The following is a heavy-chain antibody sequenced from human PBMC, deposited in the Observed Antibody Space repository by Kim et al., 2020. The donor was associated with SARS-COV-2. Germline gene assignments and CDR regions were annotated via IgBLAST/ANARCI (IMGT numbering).Heavy chain of an antibody. CDR1: GFTFSSYA. CDR3: AGSPNYYDSSGLDSRLFDY. J-gene: IGHJ4*02. D-gene: IGHD3-22*01. V-gene: IGHV3-30*04. Sequence: GGSLRLSCAASGFTFSSYAMHWVRQAPGKGLEWVAVISYDGSNKYYADSVKGRFTISRDNSKNTLYLQMSSLRAEDTAVYYCAGSPNYYDSSGLDSRLFDYWGQGTLVTVSS. CDR2: ISYDGSNK.